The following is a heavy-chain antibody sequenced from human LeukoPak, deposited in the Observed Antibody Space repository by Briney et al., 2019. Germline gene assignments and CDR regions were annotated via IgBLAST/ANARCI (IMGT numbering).Heavy chain of an antibody. CDR1: GGSISSYY. CDR2: IYTSGST. D-gene: IGHD4-11*01. Sequence: SETLPLTYTVSGGSISSYYCSWIRQPAGKGLEWIGRIYTSGSTNYNPSLKSRVTMSVDTSKNQFSLKLSSVTSADTAVYYCARDRTTVTTVAYFIYMDAWGKGTTVTVSS. V-gene: IGHV4-4*07. J-gene: IGHJ6*03. CDR3: ARDRTTVTTVAYFIYMDA.